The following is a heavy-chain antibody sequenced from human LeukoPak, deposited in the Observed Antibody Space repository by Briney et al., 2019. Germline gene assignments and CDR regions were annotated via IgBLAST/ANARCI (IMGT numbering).Heavy chain of an antibody. CDR2: TYYMSRWYD. Sequence: SQTLSLTCVISGDSISSNTASWNWIRQSPTRVLEWVGRTYYMSRWYDDYADSVRSRITINPDTSKNEFSLHLTSVTPDDTAMYYCARTSGYSSLAFWGQGTPVTVSS. CDR1: GDSISSNTAS. CDR3: ARTSGYSSLAF. J-gene: IGHJ4*02. D-gene: IGHD6-19*01. V-gene: IGHV6-1*01.